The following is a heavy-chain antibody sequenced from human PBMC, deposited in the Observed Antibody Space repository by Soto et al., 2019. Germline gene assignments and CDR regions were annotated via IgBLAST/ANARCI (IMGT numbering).Heavy chain of an antibody. CDR2: IYHTGHT. CDR3: ARVMGELSIPGSLDFDL. CDR1: SFSISSGYY. Sequence: SETLSLTCIVSSFSISSGYYWGWIRQSPGKGLEWIATIYHTGHTYYNPSLKSRVTISVDTSENHFSLKLSSVTAADTAFYYWARVMGELSIPGSLDFDLWGQGNLVPVSS. D-gene: IGHD3-16*01. J-gene: IGHJ1*01. V-gene: IGHV4-38-2*02.